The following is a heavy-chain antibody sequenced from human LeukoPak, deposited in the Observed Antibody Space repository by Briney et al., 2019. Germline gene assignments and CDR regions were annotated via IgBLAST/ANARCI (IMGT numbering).Heavy chain of an antibody. CDR1: GFGFSRYA. CDR3: AKGFACAEDRCYGRDS. J-gene: IGHJ4*02. V-gene: IGHV3-23*01. Sequence: GGSLSLSCAASGFGFSRYAMTWVRQAPGKGLEWVSLITESGHSTYYTKSVKGRFTISRDNSKNTLYLQMNSLGVEDTALFCAKGFACAEDRCYGRDSWGQGILVIVSS. CDR2: ITESGHST. D-gene: IGHD4/OR15-4a*01.